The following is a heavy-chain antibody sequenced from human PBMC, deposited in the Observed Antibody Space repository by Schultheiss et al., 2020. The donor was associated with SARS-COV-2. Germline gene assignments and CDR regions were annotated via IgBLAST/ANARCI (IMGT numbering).Heavy chain of an antibody. V-gene: IGHV4-59*12. D-gene: IGHD3-16*01. J-gene: IGHJ4*02. CDR1: GGSISSYY. CDR2: IYYSGST. Sequence: SQTLSLTCTVSGGSISSYYWSWIRQPPGKGLEWIGRIYYSGSTNYNPSLKSRVTISVDTSKNQFSLKLSSVTAADTAVYYCASYYSYVQGKLGYWGQGTLVTVSS. CDR3: ASYYSYVQGKLGY.